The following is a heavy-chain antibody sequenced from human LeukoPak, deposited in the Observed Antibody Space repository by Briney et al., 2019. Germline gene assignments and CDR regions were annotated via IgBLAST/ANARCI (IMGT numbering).Heavy chain of an antibody. CDR1: GFTFSRYA. V-gene: IGHV3-48*02. Sequence: GRSLRLSCAASGFTFSRYAMNWVRQAPGKGLEWVSNIRSTSGGTYYADSVKGRFTTSRDNARHSLFLQMNSLRDDDTAVYYCVGDDVFAFDIWGQGTTVAVSS. D-gene: IGHD5/OR15-5a*01. J-gene: IGHJ3*02. CDR3: VGDDVFAFDI. CDR2: IRSTSGGT.